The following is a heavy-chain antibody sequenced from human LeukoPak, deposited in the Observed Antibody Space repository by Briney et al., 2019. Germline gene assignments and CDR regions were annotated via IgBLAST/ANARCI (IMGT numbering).Heavy chain of an antibody. CDR1: GYTLTELS. J-gene: IGHJ3*02. Sequence: ASVKVSCKVSGYTLTELSMHWVRQAPGKGLEWMGGFDPEDGETIYAQKFRGRVTMTEDTPTDTAYMELSSLRSEDMAVYYCAVGATNLIAFDIWGQGTMVTVSS. CDR3: AVGATNLIAFDI. V-gene: IGHV1-24*01. CDR2: FDPEDGET. D-gene: IGHD1-26*01.